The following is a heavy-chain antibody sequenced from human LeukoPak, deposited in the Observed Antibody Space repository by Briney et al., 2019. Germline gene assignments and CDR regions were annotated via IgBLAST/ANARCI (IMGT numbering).Heavy chain of an antibody. CDR3: ARQPSDYYYMDV. J-gene: IGHJ6*03. Sequence: ASVKVSCKASGYTFTGYYMHWVRQAPGQGLEWMGWINPNSGGTNYAQKFQGRVTVTRDTSISTAYMELSRLRSDDTAVYYCARQPSDYYYMDVWGKGTTVTVSS. V-gene: IGHV1-2*02. D-gene: IGHD6-13*01. CDR1: GYTFTGYY. CDR2: INPNSGGT.